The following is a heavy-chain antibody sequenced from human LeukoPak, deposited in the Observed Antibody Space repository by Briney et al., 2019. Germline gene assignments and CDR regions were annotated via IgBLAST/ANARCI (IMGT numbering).Heavy chain of an antibody. CDR2: INSDGSST. V-gene: IGHV3-74*01. Sequence: GGSLRLSCAASGFTFSSYWMHWVRQAPGKGLGWVSGINSDGSSTSNADSVKGRFTISRDNAKNTLYLQMNSLRAEDTAVYYCAREGETYYYDSRGYYSLWGQGTLVTVSS. CDR1: GFTFSSYW. D-gene: IGHD3-22*01. CDR3: AREGETYYYDSRGYYSL. J-gene: IGHJ4*02.